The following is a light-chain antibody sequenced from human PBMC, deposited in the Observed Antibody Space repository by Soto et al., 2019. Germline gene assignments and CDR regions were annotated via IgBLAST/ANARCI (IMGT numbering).Light chain of an antibody. V-gene: IGLV2-8*01. J-gene: IGLJ1*01. CDR2: EVS. CDR1: SSDVDAYNY. Sequence: QLVLTQPPSASGSPGQSVTISCSGTSSDVDAYNYVSWYQQHPGKAPRLLIYEVSQRPSGVPDRFSGSKSANTASLTVSGLQPEDEADYYCSSYAGTNNLLYVFGTGTKLTVL. CDR3: SSYAGTNNLLYV.